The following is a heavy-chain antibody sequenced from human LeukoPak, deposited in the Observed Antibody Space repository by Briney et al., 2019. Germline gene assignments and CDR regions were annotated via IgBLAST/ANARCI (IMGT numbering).Heavy chain of an antibody. CDR1: GGTFISYA. J-gene: IGHJ5*02. Sequence: SVKASCKASGGTFISYAISWVRQAPGQGLEWMGRIIPIFGTANYAQKFQGRVTITTDESTSTAYMELSSLRSEDTAVYYCARDKSSGWCNRNWFDPWGQGTLVTVSS. CDR3: ARDKSSGWCNRNWFDP. CDR2: IIPIFGTA. V-gene: IGHV1-69*05. D-gene: IGHD6-19*01.